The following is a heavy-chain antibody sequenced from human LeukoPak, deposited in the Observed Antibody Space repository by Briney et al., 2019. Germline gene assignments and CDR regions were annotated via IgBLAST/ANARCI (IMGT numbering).Heavy chain of an antibody. Sequence: GGSLRLSCAASGFTFASYGMSWVRQAPGKGLEWVSFIATNGGRTSYADSVEGRFTISRDNPRNTLYMQMNSLRDEDTAVYYCAIMHGYYDGTGYWVQWGQGTLVTVSS. CDR3: AIMHGYYDGTGYWVQ. D-gene: IGHD3-22*01. CDR2: IATNGGRT. J-gene: IGHJ1*01. V-gene: IGHV3-23*01. CDR1: GFTFASYG.